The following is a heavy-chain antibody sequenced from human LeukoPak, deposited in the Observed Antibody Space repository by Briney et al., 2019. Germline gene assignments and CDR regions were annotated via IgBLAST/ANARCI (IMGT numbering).Heavy chain of an antibody. CDR2: IYHSGST. CDR3: ARQVEGVTMVRGVIARVAWFDP. J-gene: IGHJ5*02. V-gene: IGHV4-38-2*02. D-gene: IGHD3-10*01. Sequence: SETLSLTCTVSGYSISSGYYWGWIRQPPGKGLEWIGSIYHSGSTYYNPSLKSRVTISVDTSKNQFSLKLSSVTAADTAVYYCARQVEGVTMVRGVIARVAWFDPWGQGTLVTVSS. CDR1: GYSISSGYY.